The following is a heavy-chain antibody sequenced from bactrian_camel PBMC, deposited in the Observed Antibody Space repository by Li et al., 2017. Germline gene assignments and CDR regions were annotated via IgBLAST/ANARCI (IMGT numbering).Heavy chain of an antibody. V-gene: IGHV3S40*01. CDR2: MYTATART. CDR1: GYTSVSWC. CDR3: AAARSSSWHDCPEYNF. Sequence: DVQLVESGGGSAQPGGSLRLSCAASGYTSVSWCMGWFRQTPGKEREPVAYMYTATARTYYPDSVKGRFTVSQDGAENTVYLHMNNLQPDDTAMYFCAAARSSSWHDCPEYNFWGQGTQVTVS. D-gene: IGHD7*01. J-gene: IGHJ4*01.